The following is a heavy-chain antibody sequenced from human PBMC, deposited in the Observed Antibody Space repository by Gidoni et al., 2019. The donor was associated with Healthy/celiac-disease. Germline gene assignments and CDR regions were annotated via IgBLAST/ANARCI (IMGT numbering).Heavy chain of an antibody. CDR1: GFTFSSYA. J-gene: IGHJ4*02. CDR2: ISGSGGST. CDR3: AKGHDSSGWYGSDY. V-gene: IGHV3-23*01. Sequence: EVQLLESGGGLVQPGGSLSLSWAASGFTFSSYAMSWVRQPPGKGLEWVSAISGSGGSTYYADSVKGRFTISRDNSKNTLYLQMNSLRAEDTAVYYCAKGHDSSGWYGSDYWGQGTLVTVSS. D-gene: IGHD6-19*01.